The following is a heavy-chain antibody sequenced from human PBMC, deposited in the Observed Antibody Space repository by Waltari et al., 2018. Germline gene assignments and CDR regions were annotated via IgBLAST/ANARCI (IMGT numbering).Heavy chain of an antibody. V-gene: IGHV1-2*02. CDR3: ARESYYDYVWGSYRSYYFDY. Sequence: AEVKKPGASVKVSCKASGYTFTGYYMHWVRQAPGQGLEWMGWINPNSGGTNYAQKFQGRVTMTRDTSISTAYMELSRLRSDDTAVYYCARESYYDYVWGSYRSYYFDYWGQGTLVTVSS. D-gene: IGHD3-16*02. J-gene: IGHJ4*02. CDR2: INPNSGGT. CDR1: GYTFTGYY.